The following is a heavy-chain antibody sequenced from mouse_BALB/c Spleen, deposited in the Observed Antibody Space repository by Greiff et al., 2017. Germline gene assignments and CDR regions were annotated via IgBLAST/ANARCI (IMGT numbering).Heavy chain of an antibody. Sequence: EVMLVESGAELVKPGASVKLSCTASGFNIKDTYMHWVKQRPEQGLEWIGRIDPANGNTKYDPKFQGKATITADTSSNTAYLQLSSLTSEDTAVYYCARSGYYGSRLFDYWGQGTTLTVSS. D-gene: IGHD1-1*01. CDR1: GFNIKDTY. V-gene: IGHV14-3*02. CDR3: ARSGYYGSRLFDY. CDR2: IDPANGNT. J-gene: IGHJ2*01.